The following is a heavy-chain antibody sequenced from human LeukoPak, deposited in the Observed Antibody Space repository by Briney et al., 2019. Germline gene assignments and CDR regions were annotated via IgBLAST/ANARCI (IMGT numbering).Heavy chain of an antibody. J-gene: IGHJ4*02. CDR3: ERDQDSSGYPDH. CDR1: GGSISSYY. D-gene: IGHD3-22*01. V-gene: IGHV4-59*01. CDR2: IYYSGST. Sequence: SETLSLTCTVSGGSISSYYWSWIRQPPGKGLEWIGYIYYSGSTNYNPSLKSRVTISVDTSKNQFSLKLSSVTAADTAVYYCERDQDSSGYPDHWGQGTLVTVSS.